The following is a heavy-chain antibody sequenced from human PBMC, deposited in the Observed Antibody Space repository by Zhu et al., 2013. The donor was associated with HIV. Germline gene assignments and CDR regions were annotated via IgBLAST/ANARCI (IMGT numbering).Heavy chain of an antibody. D-gene: IGHD2-2*01. CDR3: ARDLGVPAAITDWFDP. Sequence: QVQLVQSGTEVKKPGASVKVSCKASGYSFTGYYMHWVRQAPGQGLEWMGWINPNSGGTKYAQKFQGRVTMTRDTSISTAYMELSRLRSDDTAVYYCARDLGVPAAITDWFDPWGQGTLVTVSS. CDR1: GYSFTGYY. V-gene: IGHV1-2*02. J-gene: IGHJ5*02. CDR2: INPNSGGT.